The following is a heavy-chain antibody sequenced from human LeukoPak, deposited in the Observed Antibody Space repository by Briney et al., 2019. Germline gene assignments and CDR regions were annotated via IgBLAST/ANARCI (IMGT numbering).Heavy chain of an antibody. Sequence: GSSVKVSCKASGGTFISYAISWVRQAPGQGLEWMGRIIPILGIANYAQKFQGRVTITADKSTSTAYMELSSLRSEDTAVYYCARDRPQPMPHYYYGMDVWGQGTTVTVSS. D-gene: IGHD6-6*01. CDR3: ARDRPQPMPHYYYGMDV. J-gene: IGHJ6*02. CDR1: GGTFISYA. V-gene: IGHV1-69*04. CDR2: IIPILGIA.